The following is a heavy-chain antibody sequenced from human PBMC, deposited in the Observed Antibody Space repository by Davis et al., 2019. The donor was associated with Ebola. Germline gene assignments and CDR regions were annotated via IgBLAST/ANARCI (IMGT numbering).Heavy chain of an antibody. Sequence: SGPTLVKPTPTLTLTCTFSGFSLSTSGVGVGWTRQPPGKALEWLALIYWDDDKRYSPSLKSRLTITKDTSKTQVVLTMTNMDPVDTATYYCAQWDYGDYEFRFDPWGQGTLVTVSS. D-gene: IGHD4-17*01. CDR2: IYWDDDK. CDR1: GFSLSTSGVG. CDR3: AQWDYGDYEFRFDP. J-gene: IGHJ5*02. V-gene: IGHV2-5*02.